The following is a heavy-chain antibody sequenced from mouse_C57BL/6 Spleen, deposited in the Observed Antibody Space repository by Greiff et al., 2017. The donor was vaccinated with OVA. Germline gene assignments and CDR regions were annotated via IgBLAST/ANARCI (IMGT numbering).Heavy chain of an antibody. CDR3: TLLTTVVATASDY. CDR2: IRLKSDNYAT. V-gene: IGHV6-3*01. CDR1: GFTFSNYW. Sequence: EVKLMESGGGLVQPGGSMKLSCVASGFTFSNYWMNWVRQSPEKGLEWVAQIRLKSDNYATHYAESVKGRFTISRDDSKSSVYLQMNNLRAEDTGIYYCTLLTTVVATASDYWGQGTTLTVSS. D-gene: IGHD1-1*01. J-gene: IGHJ2*01.